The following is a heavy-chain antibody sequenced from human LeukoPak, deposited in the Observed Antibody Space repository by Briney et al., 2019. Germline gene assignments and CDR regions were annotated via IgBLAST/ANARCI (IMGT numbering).Heavy chain of an antibody. D-gene: IGHD6-13*01. CDR2: IYTGGSP. V-gene: IGHV3-53*01. J-gene: IGHJ4*02. CDR3: ARGAATGPTLGLDY. Sequence: PGGSLRLSCAASGFTFSSYAMSWVRQAPGEGLEWVSVIYTGGSPYYADSVKGRFAISRDISKNTVYLQMYSLRAEDTAVYYCARGAATGPTLGLDYWGQGTLVTVSS. CDR1: GFTFSSYA.